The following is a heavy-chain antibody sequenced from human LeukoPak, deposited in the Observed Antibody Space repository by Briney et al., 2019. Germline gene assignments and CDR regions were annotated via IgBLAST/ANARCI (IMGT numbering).Heavy chain of an antibody. Sequence: GGSLRLFCAASGFTFSSYAMSWVRQAPGKGLEWVSAISGSGGSTYYADSVKGRFTISRDNSKNTLYLQMNSLRAEDTAVYYCAKSSENYYYYYMDVWGKGTTVTVSS. CDR1: GFTFSSYA. CDR2: ISGSGGST. V-gene: IGHV3-23*01. J-gene: IGHJ6*03. D-gene: IGHD1-14*01. CDR3: AKSSENYYYYYMDV.